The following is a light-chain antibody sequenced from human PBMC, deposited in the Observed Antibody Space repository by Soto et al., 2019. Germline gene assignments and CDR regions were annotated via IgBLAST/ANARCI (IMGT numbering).Light chain of an antibody. J-gene: IGKJ1*01. CDR2: GAS. CDR1: QTIRSNY. CDR3: KKYGSSQWT. V-gene: IGKV3-20*01. Sequence: EIVLTQSPGTLSLSPGERATLSCRASQTIRSNYLAWYKQRPGQAPRLLIYGASSRATGIPDRFSGSGSGTDFTLTVSRLEPEDFAVYYCKKYGSSQWTFGQGTKVEIK.